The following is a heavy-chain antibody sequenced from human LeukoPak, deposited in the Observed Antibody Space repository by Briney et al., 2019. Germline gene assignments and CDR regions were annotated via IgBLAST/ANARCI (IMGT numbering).Heavy chain of an antibody. Sequence: GGSLRLSCAASRLTFSSYWMHWVRQAPGKGLVWVSRINSDGSSTSYADSVKGRFTISRDNAKNTLYLQMNSLRAEDTAVYYCARVVSSSWYERDAFDIWGQGTMVTVSS. CDR3: ARVVSSSWYERDAFDI. CDR2: INSDGSST. D-gene: IGHD6-13*01. J-gene: IGHJ3*02. V-gene: IGHV3-74*01. CDR1: RLTFSSYW.